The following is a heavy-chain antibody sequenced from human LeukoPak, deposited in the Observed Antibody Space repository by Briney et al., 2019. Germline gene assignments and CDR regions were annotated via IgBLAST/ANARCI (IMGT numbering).Heavy chain of an antibody. Sequence: SETLSLTCGVYGGSFGGYYWSWIRQPPGKGLEWIGEINHSGSTNYNPSLKSRVTISVDTSKNQFSLKLNSVTAADTAVYYCARQDYGETNWGQGTLVTVSS. CDR1: GGSFGGYY. D-gene: IGHD4-17*01. J-gene: IGHJ4*02. V-gene: IGHV4-34*01. CDR3: ARQDYGETN. CDR2: INHSGST.